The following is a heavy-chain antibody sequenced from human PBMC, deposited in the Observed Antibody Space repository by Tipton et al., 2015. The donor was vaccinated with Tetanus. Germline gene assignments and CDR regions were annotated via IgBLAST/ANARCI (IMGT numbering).Heavy chain of an antibody. CDR3: ARDGAPTPRWDMIVVLVGYYGMDV. Sequence: SLRLSCAASGFTFSDYYMSWIRQATGKGLEWVSYISSSGSTIYYADSVKGRFTISRDNAKNSLYLQMNSLRAEDTAVYYCARDGAPTPRWDMIVVLVGYYGMDVWGQGTTVTVSS. CDR2: ISSSGSTI. J-gene: IGHJ6*02. D-gene: IGHD3-22*01. CDR1: GFTFSDYY. V-gene: IGHV3-11*01.